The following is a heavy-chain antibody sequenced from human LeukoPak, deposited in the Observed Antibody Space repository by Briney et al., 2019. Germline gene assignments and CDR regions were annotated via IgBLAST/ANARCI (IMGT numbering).Heavy chain of an antibody. D-gene: IGHD6-13*01. CDR2: INPNSGGT. CDR1: GYTFTGYY. CDR3: ARGAAAGRFDFDY. J-gene: IGHJ4*02. V-gene: IGHV1-2*02. Sequence: ASVKVSCTASGYTFTGYYMHWVRQAPGQGLEWMGWINPNSGGTNYAQKFQGRVTMTRDTSISTAYMELSRLRSDDTAVYYCARGAAAGRFDFDYWGQGTLVTVSS.